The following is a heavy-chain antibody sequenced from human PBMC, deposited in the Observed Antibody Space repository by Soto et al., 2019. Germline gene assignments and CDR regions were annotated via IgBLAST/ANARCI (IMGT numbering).Heavy chain of an antibody. D-gene: IGHD1-26*01. Sequence: PGGSLRPSCAASGFTFSSYAMSWVRQAPGKGLEWVSAISGSGGSTYYADSVKGRFTISRDNSKNTLYLQMNSLRAEDTAVYYCAKVGGRSYYYGMDVWGQGTTVTVSS. J-gene: IGHJ6*02. CDR2: ISGSGGST. CDR3: AKVGGRSYYYGMDV. V-gene: IGHV3-23*01. CDR1: GFTFSSYA.